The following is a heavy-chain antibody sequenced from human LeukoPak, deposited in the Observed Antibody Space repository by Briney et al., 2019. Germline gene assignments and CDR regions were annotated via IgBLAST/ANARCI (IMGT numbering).Heavy chain of an antibody. Sequence: SETLSLTCTVSGGSISTYYWSWIRQPPGKGLEWIGYIYYSGSTNYNPSLKSRVTISVDTSKNQFSLKLSSVTAADTAVYYCARERPYGDYFDYWGQGTLVTVSS. CDR2: IYYSGST. CDR3: ARERPYGDYFDY. J-gene: IGHJ4*02. CDR1: GGSISTYY. V-gene: IGHV4-59*01. D-gene: IGHD4-17*01.